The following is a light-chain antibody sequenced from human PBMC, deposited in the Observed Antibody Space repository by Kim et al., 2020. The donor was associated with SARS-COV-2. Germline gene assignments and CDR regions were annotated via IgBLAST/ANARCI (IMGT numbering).Light chain of an antibody. CDR3: LQDYNYPYT. V-gene: IGKV1-6*01. Sequence: AIQMTQSPSSLSAYVGDRVTITCRASQDVRNELGWYQQKPGKAPQLLIYAASTLQSGVPSRFSGSGSGTDFTLTISSLQPEDFATYFCLQDYNYPYTFGQGTKLEI. J-gene: IGKJ2*01. CDR1: QDVRNE. CDR2: AAS.